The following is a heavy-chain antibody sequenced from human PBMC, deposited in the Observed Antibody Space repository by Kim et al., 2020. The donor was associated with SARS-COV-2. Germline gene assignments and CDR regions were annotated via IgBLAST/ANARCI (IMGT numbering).Heavy chain of an antibody. Sequence: GGSLRLSCAASGFTFSSYGMHWVRQAPGKGLEWVAVISYDGSNKYYADSVKGRFTISRDNSKNTLYLQMNSLRAEDTAVYYCAKDEGYGSELGVDYWGQGTLVTVSS. CDR3: AKDEGYGSELGVDY. J-gene: IGHJ4*02. V-gene: IGHV3-30*18. CDR2: ISYDGSNK. D-gene: IGHD3-10*01. CDR1: GFTFSSYG.